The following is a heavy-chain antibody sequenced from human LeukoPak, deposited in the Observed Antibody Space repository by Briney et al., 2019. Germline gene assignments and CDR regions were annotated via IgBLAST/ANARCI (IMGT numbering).Heavy chain of an antibody. Sequence: GGSLRLSCAASVFTFSSYAMSWVRQAPGKGLEWVSAISGSGGSTYYADSVKGRFPNSRDNSKNTLYLQMHSMRAEDTDVYYCAKPCEDIVVVPAAWWAFDIWGQGTMVTVSS. CDR1: VFTFSSYA. CDR3: AKPCEDIVVVPAAWWAFDI. D-gene: IGHD2-2*01. J-gene: IGHJ3*02. V-gene: IGHV3-23*01. CDR2: ISGSGGST.